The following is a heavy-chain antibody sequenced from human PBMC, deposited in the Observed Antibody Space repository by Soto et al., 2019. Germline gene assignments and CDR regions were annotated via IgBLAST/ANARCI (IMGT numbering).Heavy chain of an antibody. CDR3: ARGGLSKYYDF. V-gene: IGHV4-34*01. Sequence: SETLSLTCAVYGGSFSGYYWSWIRQPPGKGLEWIGEINHSGSTDYNPSLKSRVTISVDTSKNQFSLKLSSVTAADTAVYYCARGGLSKYYDFWGQGTTVTVSS. J-gene: IGHJ6*02. D-gene: IGHD3-3*01. CDR2: INHSGST. CDR1: GGSFSGYY.